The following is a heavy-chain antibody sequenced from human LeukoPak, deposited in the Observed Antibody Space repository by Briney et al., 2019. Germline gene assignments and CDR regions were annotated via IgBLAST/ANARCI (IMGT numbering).Heavy chain of an antibody. CDR3: ARGGRSLVAAQFDL. D-gene: IGHD2-15*01. V-gene: IGHV4-34*01. Sequence: SETLSLTCTISGDSTSNNYWSWIRQPPGKGLEWIGEINHSGSTNYNPSLKSRVTISVDTSKNQFSLKLSSVTAADTAVYYCARGGRSLVAAQFDLWGRGILVTVSS. J-gene: IGHJ2*01. CDR2: INHSGST. CDR1: GDSTSNNY.